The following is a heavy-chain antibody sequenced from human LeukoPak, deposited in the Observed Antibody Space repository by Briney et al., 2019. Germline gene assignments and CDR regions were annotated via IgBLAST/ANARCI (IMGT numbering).Heavy chain of an antibody. CDR1: GGTFSSYA. J-gene: IGHJ6*03. V-gene: IGHV1-69*13. D-gene: IGHD3-3*01. CDR3: ARGVPGSPLNYDFWRGYQAYTDV. CDR2: IIPIVGTA. Sequence: ASVKVSCKASGGTFSSYAISWVRQAPGQGLEWMGGIIPIVGTANCAQKFQGGVTITADESTSSAYMELRSLRYDDTALYYCARGVPGSPLNYDFWRGYQAYTDVWGKGPTVPVSS.